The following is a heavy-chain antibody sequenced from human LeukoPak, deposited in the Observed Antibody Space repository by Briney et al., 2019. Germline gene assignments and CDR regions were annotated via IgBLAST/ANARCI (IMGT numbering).Heavy chain of an antibody. CDR2: FDPEDGET. J-gene: IGHJ6*03. CDR1: GYTLTELS. CDR3: ATRSGGRATYYYYYYMDV. Sequence: VASVKVSCKVSGYTLTELSMHWVRQAPGKGLEWMGGFDPEDGETIYAQKFQGRVTMTEDTSTDTAYIELSSLRSEDTAVYYCATRSGGRATYYYYYYMDVWGKGTTVTVSS. D-gene: IGHD2-15*01. V-gene: IGHV1-24*01.